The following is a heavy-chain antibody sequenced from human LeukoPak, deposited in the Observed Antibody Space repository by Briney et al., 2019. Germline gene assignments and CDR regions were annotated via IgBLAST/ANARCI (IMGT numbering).Heavy chain of an antibody. J-gene: IGHJ3*02. CDR3: ATEGWAFDI. Sequence: TLRLSCAASGFTFSSYGMSWVRQAPGKGLEWVSGISWKSDSMRYADSVKGRFTISRDNAKNTLYLQMNSLRAEDTAVYYCATEGWAFDIWGQGTMVTVSS. CDR1: GFTFSSYG. V-gene: IGHV3-9*01. CDR2: ISWKSDSM.